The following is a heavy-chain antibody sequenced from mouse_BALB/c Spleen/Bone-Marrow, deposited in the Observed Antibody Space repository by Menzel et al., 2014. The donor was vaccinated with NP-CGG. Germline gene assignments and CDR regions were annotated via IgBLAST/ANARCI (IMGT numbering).Heavy chain of an antibody. J-gene: IGHJ2*01. V-gene: IGHV1-9*01. CDR1: GYTFXSYW. CDR3: ARGDYFDY. CDR2: ILPGSGST. Sequence: QVQLKESGAELMKPGASVKISCKATGYTFXSYWIEWVKQRPGHGLEWIGEILPGSGSTNYNEKFKGKATLTADTSSNTAYMQLSSLTSEDSAVYYCARGDYFDYWGQGTTLTASS.